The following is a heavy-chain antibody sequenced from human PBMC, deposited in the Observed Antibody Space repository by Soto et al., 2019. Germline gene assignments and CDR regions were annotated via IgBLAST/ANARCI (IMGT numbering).Heavy chain of an antibody. Sequence: QVQLVQSGAEVKKPGSSVKVSCKASGGTFSSYAISWVRQAPGQGLEWMGGIIPLFGTANYAQKYQGRVTITADESTSTAYMELSSLRSEDTAVYYCAREAELCSSTSCPENYYYGMDVWGQGTTVTVSS. CDR2: IIPLFGTA. CDR3: AREAELCSSTSCPENYYYGMDV. CDR1: GGTFSSYA. V-gene: IGHV1-69*01. J-gene: IGHJ6*02. D-gene: IGHD2-2*01.